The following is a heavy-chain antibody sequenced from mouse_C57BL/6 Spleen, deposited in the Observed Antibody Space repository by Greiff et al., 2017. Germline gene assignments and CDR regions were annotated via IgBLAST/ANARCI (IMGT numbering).Heavy chain of an antibody. CDR3: ARWGNWNFDY. CDR2: IDPSDSYT. D-gene: IGHD2-1*01. J-gene: IGHJ2*01. V-gene: IGHV1-69*01. Sequence: VKLVESGAELVMPGASVKLSCKASGYTFTSYWMHWVKQRPGQGLEWIGEIDPSDSYTNYNQKFKGKSTLTVDKSSSTAYMQLSSLTSEDSAVYYCARWGNWNFDYWGQGTTLTVSS. CDR1: GYTFTSYW.